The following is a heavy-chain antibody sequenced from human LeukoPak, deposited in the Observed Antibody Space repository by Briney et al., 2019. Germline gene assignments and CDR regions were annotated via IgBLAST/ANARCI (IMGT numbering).Heavy chain of an antibody. CDR3: ARTVTVTTSWCYFDL. V-gene: IGHV4-4*07. J-gene: IGHJ2*01. Sequence: SETLSLTCTVSGGSISSNYWSWLRQPAGKGLEWIGRIYTSGSTNYNPSLKSRVTMSLDTSKNQFSLKLSSVTAADTAVYYCARTVTVTTSWCYFDLWGRGTLVTVSS. CDR2: IYTSGST. D-gene: IGHD4-17*01. CDR1: GGSISSNY.